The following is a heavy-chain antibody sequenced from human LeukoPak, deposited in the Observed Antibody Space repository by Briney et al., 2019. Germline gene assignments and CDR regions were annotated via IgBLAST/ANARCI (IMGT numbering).Heavy chain of an antibody. D-gene: IGHD3-10*01. V-gene: IGHV1-24*01. J-gene: IGHJ4*02. CDR3: ATDESFGESHFDY. CDR2: FDPEDGEI. Sequence: APVKCSCKVSGSPLTELSMHWVRQAPGKGLEWMGGFDPEDGEIVYAQKLQGRVTMTEDTSTDTAYMELSSLRSEDTAVYYCATDESFGESHFDYWGQGTLVTVSS. CDR1: GSPLTELS.